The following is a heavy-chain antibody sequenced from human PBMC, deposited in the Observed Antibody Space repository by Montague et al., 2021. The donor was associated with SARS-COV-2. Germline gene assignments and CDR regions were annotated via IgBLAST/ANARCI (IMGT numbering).Heavy chain of an antibody. V-gene: IGHV4-34*01. CDR3: ARGRPVQGSFRHFDSISSGAPDI. D-gene: IGHD3-9*01. CDR1: RGSFSNYY. Sequence: SETLSLTCAVYRGSFSNYYWTRIRQSPGKGLEWIGEINQGGAPNXTPSLRSRVTISLDTSKKRISLKLNSVTVADTAVFFCARGRPVQGSFRHFDSISSGAPDIWGQGSLVIVSS. J-gene: IGHJ3*02. CDR2: INQGGAP.